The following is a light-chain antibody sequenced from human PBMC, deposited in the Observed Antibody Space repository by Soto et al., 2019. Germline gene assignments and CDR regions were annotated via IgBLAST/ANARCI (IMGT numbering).Light chain of an antibody. J-gene: IGKJ5*01. Sequence: EIVLTQSPATLSLAAGERATLSCMASQSVSSYLAWYQQKPGQAPWLLIYDASNRATGIPARFSGSGSGTDFTLTISSLEPEDFAVYYCQQRSNWPPITFGQGTRLEIK. CDR2: DAS. CDR3: QQRSNWPPIT. V-gene: IGKV3-11*01. CDR1: QSVSSY.